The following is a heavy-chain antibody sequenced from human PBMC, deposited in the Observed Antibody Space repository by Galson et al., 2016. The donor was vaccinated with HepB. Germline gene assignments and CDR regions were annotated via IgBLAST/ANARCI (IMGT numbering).Heavy chain of an antibody. CDR2: IWYDGSDK. D-gene: IGHD3-9*01. CDR1: GFSFRSYG. J-gene: IGHJ4*02. V-gene: IGHV3-33*06. Sequence: SLRLSCAAAGFSFRSYGMHWVRQAPGKGPEWVALIWYDGSDKYYADSVKGRFLVSRDNSKNTLFLQMNSLRVEDTAVYYCVKGSDALRYFDWLISSWGQGTLVTVSS. CDR3: VKGSDALRYFDWLISS.